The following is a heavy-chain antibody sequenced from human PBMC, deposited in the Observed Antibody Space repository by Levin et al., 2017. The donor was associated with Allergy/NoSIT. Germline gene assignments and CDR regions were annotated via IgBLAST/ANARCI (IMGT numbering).Heavy chain of an antibody. CDR2: IDRDGSAK. CDR1: GFTFITHW. CDR3: GRDQNWSFDY. D-gene: IGHD3-3*01. Sequence: GESLKISCEASGFTFITHWMIWVRQAPGKGLEWVANIDRDGSAKNYVDSVRGRFTISRDNAKNSLFLQLNSLRAEDTAVYYCGRDQNWSFDYWGQGTRVTVSS. V-gene: IGHV3-7*01. J-gene: IGHJ4*02.